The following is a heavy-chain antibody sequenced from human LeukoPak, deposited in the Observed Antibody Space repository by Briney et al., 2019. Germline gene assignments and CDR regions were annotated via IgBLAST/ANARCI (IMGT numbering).Heavy chain of an antibody. CDR2: VHLDGRT. V-gene: IGHV4-4*02. Sequence: PSETLSLTCDVSGGSVTSTDWWTWVRQPPGKGLEWIGEVHLDGRTNYNPSLKSRLNMSVDLPENHISLKLTSVTDADTAVYYCAREGGFYRPLDYSGQGTLVTVSS. CDR3: AREGGFYRPLDY. D-gene: IGHD3-3*01. CDR1: GGSVTSTDW. J-gene: IGHJ4*02.